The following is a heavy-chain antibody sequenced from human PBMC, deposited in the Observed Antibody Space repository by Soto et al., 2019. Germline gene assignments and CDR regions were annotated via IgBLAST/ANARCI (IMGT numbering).Heavy chain of an antibody. CDR3: ASFLPWWFDP. CDR1: GGSISSSSYY. CDR2: IYYSGST. Sequence: SETLSLTCTVSGGSISSSSYYWGWIRQPPGKGLEWIRSIYYSGSTNYNPSLKSRVTISVDTSKNQFSLKLSSVTAADTAVYYCASFLPWWFDPWGQGTLVTVSS. J-gene: IGHJ5*02. V-gene: IGHV4-39*07.